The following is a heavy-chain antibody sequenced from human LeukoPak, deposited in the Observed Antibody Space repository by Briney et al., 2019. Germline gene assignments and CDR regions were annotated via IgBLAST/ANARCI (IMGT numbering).Heavy chain of an antibody. Sequence: GGSLRLSRAASGFTFSSYWMSWVRLAPGKGLEWVANIKQDGSEKYYVDSVKGRFTISRDNAKNSLYLQMNSLRAEDTAVYYCASSSWVDAFDIWGQGTMVTVSS. D-gene: IGHD6-6*01. CDR3: ASSSWVDAFDI. J-gene: IGHJ3*02. CDR2: IKQDGSEK. CDR1: GFTFSSYW. V-gene: IGHV3-7*03.